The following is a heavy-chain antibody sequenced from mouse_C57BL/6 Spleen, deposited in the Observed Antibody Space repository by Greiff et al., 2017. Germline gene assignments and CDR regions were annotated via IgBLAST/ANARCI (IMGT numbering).Heavy chain of an antibody. V-gene: IGHV1-53*01. D-gene: IGHD1-1*01. CDR2: INPSNGGT. CDR3: ARDPLYYYGSSYGYFDV. J-gene: IGHJ1*03. CDR1: GYTFTSYW. Sequence: VKLKQPGTELVKPGASVKLSCKASGYTFTSYWMHWVKQRPGQGLEWIGNINPSNGGTNYNEKFKSKATLTVDKSSSTAYMQLSSLTSEDSAVYYCARDPLYYYGSSYGYFDVWGTGTTVTVSS.